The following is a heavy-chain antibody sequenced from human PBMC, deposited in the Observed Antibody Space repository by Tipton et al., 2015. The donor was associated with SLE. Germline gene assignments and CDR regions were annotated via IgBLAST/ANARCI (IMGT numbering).Heavy chain of an antibody. Sequence: QVQLVQSGAEVKKPGASVKVSCKASGYTFTSYGISWVRQAPGQGLEWMGLINPSGGGTTYAQKFQGRVTMTRDTSTSTVYMELSSLRSEDTAVYYCARREVTTEGSFDYWGQGTLVTVSS. J-gene: IGHJ4*02. CDR1: GYTFTSYG. CDR3: ARREVTTEGSFDY. D-gene: IGHD4-17*01. V-gene: IGHV1-46*01. CDR2: INPSGGGT.